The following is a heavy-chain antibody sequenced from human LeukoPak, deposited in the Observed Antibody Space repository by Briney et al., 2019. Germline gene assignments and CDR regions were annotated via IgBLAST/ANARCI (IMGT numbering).Heavy chain of an antibody. CDR2: INPSGGST. CDR1: GYTFTSYY. Sequence: ASVKVSCKASGYTFTSYYMHWVRQAPGQGLEWMGIINPSGGSTIYAQKFQGRVTMTGDTSPSTVYMELSSLRSEDTAVYYCAGCSTSCYTGAINDAFDIWGQGTMVTVSS. J-gene: IGHJ3*02. CDR3: AGCSTSCYTGAINDAFDI. D-gene: IGHD2-2*02. V-gene: IGHV1-46*01.